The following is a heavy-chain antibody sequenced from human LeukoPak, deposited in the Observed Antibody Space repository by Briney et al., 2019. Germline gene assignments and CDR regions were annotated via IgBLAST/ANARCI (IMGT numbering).Heavy chain of an antibody. CDR1: GGSIRRYL. V-gene: IGHV4-59*01. D-gene: IGHD5-12*01. J-gene: IGHJ4*02. CDR2: IYYSGST. CDR3: ARVSGYDWESLYDY. Sequence: PSETLSLICTVSGGSIRRYLRSWIRQPPGKGLEWIGYIYYSGSTNYNPSLKSRVTISVDTSKNQFSLKLSSVTAADTAVCYCARVSGYDWESLYDYWGQGTLVTVSS.